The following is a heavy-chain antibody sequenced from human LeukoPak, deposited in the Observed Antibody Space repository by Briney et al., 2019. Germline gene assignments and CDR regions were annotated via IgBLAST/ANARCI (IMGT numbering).Heavy chain of an antibody. CDR3: ASRSPPGETGYFDY. D-gene: IGHD2-21*01. CDR1: GRSISSGGHD. CDR2: IFDSGST. J-gene: IGHJ4*02. Sequence: PWETLSLICTVSGRSISSGGHDWTWVRQLRGSGLQWIEYIFDSGSTYYNPSLKSRVTISVDTSKNQFSLKLNSVTAADTAVYYCASRSPPGETGYFDYWGQGTLVTVSS. V-gene: IGHV4-31*03.